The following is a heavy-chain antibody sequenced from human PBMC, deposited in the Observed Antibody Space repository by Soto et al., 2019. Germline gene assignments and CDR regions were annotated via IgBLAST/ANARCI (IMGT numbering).Heavy chain of an antibody. D-gene: IGHD5-18*01. CDR3: ARGVGYSYGRYYFDY. CDR1: GGSFSGYY. V-gene: IGHV4-34*01. Sequence: SETLSLTCAVYGGSFSGYYWSWIRQPPGKGLEWIGEINHSGSTNYNPSLKSRVTISVDTSKNQFSLKLSSVTAADTAVYYCARGVGYSYGRYYFDYWGQGTLVTVPQ. J-gene: IGHJ4*02. CDR2: INHSGST.